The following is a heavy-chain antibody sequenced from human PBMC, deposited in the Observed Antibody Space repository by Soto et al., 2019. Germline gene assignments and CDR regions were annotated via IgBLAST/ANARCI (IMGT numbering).Heavy chain of an antibody. CDR2: IYWDDDK. J-gene: IGHJ4*02. V-gene: IGHV2-5*02. CDR1: GFSLSTSGVG. CDR3: AHRRSCCSGGSCYSGFDY. Sequence: QITLKESGPTLVKPTQTLTLTCTFSGFSLSTSGVGVGWIRQPPGKALQWLALIYWDDDKRYSPSLKSRLTTTKATSKTQVAPTMPQMDPVATATSYCAHRRSCCSGGSCYSGFDYWGQGTLVTVSS. D-gene: IGHD2-15*01.